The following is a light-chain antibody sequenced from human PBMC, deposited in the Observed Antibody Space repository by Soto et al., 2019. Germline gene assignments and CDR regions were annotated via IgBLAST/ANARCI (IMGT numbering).Light chain of an antibody. CDR3: CSYAGTSSFVV. CDR1: SGDVGSYKL. V-gene: IGLV2-23*02. CDR2: EAT. J-gene: IGLJ2*01. Sequence: QSALTQHASVSGSPGQSITISCTGTSGDVGSYKLVSWYQRHPGKAPELIIYEATKRPSGVSNRFSGSKSGNTASLTISGLQADDEADYYCCSYAGTSSFVVFGGGTKLTVL.